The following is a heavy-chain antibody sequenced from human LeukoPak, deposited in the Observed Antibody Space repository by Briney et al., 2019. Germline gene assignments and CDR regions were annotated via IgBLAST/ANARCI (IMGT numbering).Heavy chain of an antibody. V-gene: IGHV1-69*13. CDR3: ARDPSMIRGENTPYFDY. J-gene: IGHJ4*02. CDR2: IIPIFGTA. CDR1: GGTFSSYA. D-gene: IGHD3-10*01. Sequence: SVKVSCKASGGTFSSYAISWVRQAPGQGLEWMGGIIPIFGTADHAQKFQGRVTITADESTSTAYMELNSLRSEDTAVYYCARDPSMIRGENTPYFDYWGQGTLVTVSS.